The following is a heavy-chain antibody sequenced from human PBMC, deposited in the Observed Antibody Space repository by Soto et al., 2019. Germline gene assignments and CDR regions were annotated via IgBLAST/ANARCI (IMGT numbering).Heavy chain of an antibody. CDR3: ARGSLY. Sequence: GGSLRLSCAASGLSVSSNDMSWVRQAPGKGLECVSIIYSADNTFYVDSVKGRFIISRDNSKNTVYLQMNSLRADDTAVYYCARGSLYWGQGTMVTVSS. CDR1: GLSVSSND. V-gene: IGHV3-66*01. J-gene: IGHJ3*01. CDR2: IYSADNT.